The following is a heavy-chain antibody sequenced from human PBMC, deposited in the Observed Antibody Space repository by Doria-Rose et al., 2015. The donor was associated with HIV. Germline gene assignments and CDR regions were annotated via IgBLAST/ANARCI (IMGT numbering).Heavy chain of an antibody. CDR3: ARIKSSRWYHKYYFDF. J-gene: IGHJ4*02. V-gene: IGHV2-26*01. Sequence: QVTLKESGPVLVKPTETLTLTCTVSGVSLSSPGMGVSWIRQPPGRALEWLANIFSDDERSYKTSLKSRLTISRGTYKSQAVLTMTDMDPVDTATYYCARIKSSRWYHKYYFDFWGQGTLVIVSA. CDR2: IFSDDER. CDR1: GVSLSSPGMG. D-gene: IGHD6-13*01.